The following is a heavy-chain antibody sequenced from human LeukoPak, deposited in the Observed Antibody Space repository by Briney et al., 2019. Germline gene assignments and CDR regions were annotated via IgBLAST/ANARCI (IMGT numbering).Heavy chain of an antibody. Sequence: SVKVSCKASGGTFSSYAISRVRQAPGQGLEWMGGIIPIFGTANYAQKFQGRVTITTDESTSTAYMELSSLRSEDTAVYYCARGFGGYDYSVEMAAKPAFDIWGQGTMVTVSS. D-gene: IGHD5-12*01. V-gene: IGHV1-69*05. CDR1: GGTFSSYA. CDR3: ARGFGGYDYSVEMAAKPAFDI. J-gene: IGHJ3*02. CDR2: IIPIFGTA.